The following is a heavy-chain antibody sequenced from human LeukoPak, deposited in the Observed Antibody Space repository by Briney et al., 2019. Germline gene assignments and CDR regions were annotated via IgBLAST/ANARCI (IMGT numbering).Heavy chain of an antibody. J-gene: IGHJ4*02. CDR1: GGSISGYY. V-gene: IGHV4-59*01. D-gene: IGHD3/OR15-3a*01. CDR2: IYYSGST. Sequence: SETLSLTCTVSGGSISGYYWSWIRQPPGKGLEWIGYIYYSGSTKYNPSLKSRITISVDTSKNQFSLKLSSVTAADTAVYYCARVMDHGYSDYWGQGTLVTVSS. CDR3: ARVMDHGYSDY.